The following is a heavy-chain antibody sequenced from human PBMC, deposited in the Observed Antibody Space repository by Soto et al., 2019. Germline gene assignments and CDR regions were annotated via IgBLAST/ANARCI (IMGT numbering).Heavy chain of an antibody. Sequence: GESLKISCAASGFTFSSYAMSWVRQAPGKGLEWVSAISGSGGSTYYADSVKGRFTISRDNSKNTLYLQMNSLRAEDTAVYYCATGTMAPLMFYYYYYMDVWGKGTTVTVSS. J-gene: IGHJ6*03. CDR1: GFTFSSYA. V-gene: IGHV3-23*01. CDR2: ISGSGGST. D-gene: IGHD3-10*01. CDR3: ATGTMAPLMFYYYYYMDV.